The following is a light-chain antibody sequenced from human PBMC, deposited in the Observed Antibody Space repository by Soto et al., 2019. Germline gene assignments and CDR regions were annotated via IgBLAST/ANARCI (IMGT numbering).Light chain of an antibody. J-gene: IGKJ1*01. V-gene: IGKV3-20*01. CDR2: IAS. CDR1: QSVSSNY. CDR3: QQYGSSPWT. Sequence: EIVLTQSPGTLSLSPGERATLSCRASQSVSSNYLAWYQQKTGQTPRLHIYIASSRAPGIPDRFSGSGSGTHFTLTISRVEPEDFAVYYCQQYGSSPWTFGQGTKVEIK.